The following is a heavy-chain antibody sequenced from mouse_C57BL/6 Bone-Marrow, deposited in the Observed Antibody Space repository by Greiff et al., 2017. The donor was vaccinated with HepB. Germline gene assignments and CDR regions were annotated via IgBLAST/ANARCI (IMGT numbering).Heavy chain of an antibody. J-gene: IGHJ4*01. CDR2: ISDGGSYT. CDR1: GFTFSSYA. V-gene: IGHV5-4*03. CDR3: ARLIYYYAMDY. Sequence: EVMLVESGGGLVKPGGSLKLSCAASGFTFSSYAMSWVRQTPEKRLEWVATISDGGSYTYYPDNVKGRFTISRDNAKNNLYLQMSHLKSEDTAMYYCARLIYYYAMDYWGQGTSVTVSS. D-gene: IGHD2-4*01.